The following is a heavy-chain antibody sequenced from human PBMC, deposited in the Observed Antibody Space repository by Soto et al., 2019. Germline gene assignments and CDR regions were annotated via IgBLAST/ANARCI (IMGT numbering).Heavy chain of an antibody. CDR2: ISSSSSYI. CDR3: ASLRGGYGSDYYYGMDV. J-gene: IGHJ6*04. Sequence: EVQLVESGGGLVKPGGSLRLSCAASGFTFSSYSMNWVRQAPGKGLEWVSSISSSSSYIYYADSVKGRFTIARHNAKNSLYLQMNSLRAEDTAGYYCASLRGGYGSDYYYGMDVWGEGTTVTVSS. CDR1: GFTFSSYS. D-gene: IGHD3-22*01. V-gene: IGHV3-21*01.